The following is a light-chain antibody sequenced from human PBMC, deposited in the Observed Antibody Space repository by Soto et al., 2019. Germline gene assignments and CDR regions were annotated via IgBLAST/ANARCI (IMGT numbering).Light chain of an antibody. Sequence: DIQMTQSPSTLSASVGDRVTITCRASQSISTSLAWYQQKPGKAPKVLIYKASSLESGVPSRFSGSGSGTDVTLTISSLQPDDFATYYCQHCDSYWTFGQGTKVEIK. CDR3: QHCDSYWT. CDR2: KAS. CDR1: QSISTS. V-gene: IGKV1-5*03. J-gene: IGKJ1*01.